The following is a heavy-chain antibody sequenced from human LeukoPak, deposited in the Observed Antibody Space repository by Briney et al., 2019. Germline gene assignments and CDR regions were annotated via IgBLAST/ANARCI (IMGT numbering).Heavy chain of an antibody. CDR1: GFTFSSYG. CDR3: AKDSRGLIVVVTATPGYFDY. J-gene: IGHJ4*02. CDR2: ISYDGSNK. Sequence: GRSQRLSCAASGFTFSSYGMHWVRQAPGKGLEWVAVISYDGSNKYYADSVKGRFTISRDNSKNTLYLQMNSLRAEDTAVYYCAKDSRGLIVVVTATPGYFDYWGQGTLVRVSS. D-gene: IGHD2-21*02. V-gene: IGHV3-30*18.